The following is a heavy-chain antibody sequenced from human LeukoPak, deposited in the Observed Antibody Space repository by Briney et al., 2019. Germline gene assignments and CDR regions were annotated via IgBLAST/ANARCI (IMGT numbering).Heavy chain of an antibody. CDR3: ARGTVPNAFDI. J-gene: IGHJ3*02. D-gene: IGHD1/OR15-1a*01. V-gene: IGHV4-4*07. Sequence: SETLSLTCTVSGGSISTYYWSWIRQPAGKGLEWIGRIYTSGSTNYNPSLKSRVTMSVDTSENQFSLKLSSVTAADTAVYFCARGTVPNAFDIWGQGTMVTVS. CDR1: GGSISTYY. CDR2: IYTSGST.